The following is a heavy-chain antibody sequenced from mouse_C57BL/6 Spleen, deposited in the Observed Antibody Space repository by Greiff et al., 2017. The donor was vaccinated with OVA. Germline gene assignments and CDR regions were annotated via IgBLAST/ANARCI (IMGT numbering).Heavy chain of an antibody. V-gene: IGHV1-15*01. Sequence: VQLQESGAELVRPGASVTLSCKASGYTFTDYEMHWVKQTPVHGLEWIGAIDPETGGTAYNQKFKGKAIMTADKSSSTAYMELRILTSEDSAVYYCTRSGGSYAMDYWGQGTSVTVSS. J-gene: IGHJ4*01. CDR2: IDPETGGT. CDR3: TRSGGSYAMDY. CDR1: GYTFTDYE. D-gene: IGHD1-1*01.